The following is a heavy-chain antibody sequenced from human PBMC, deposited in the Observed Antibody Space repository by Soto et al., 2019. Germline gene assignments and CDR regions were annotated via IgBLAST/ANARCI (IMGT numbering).Heavy chain of an antibody. CDR3: ARDTGDGTFDF. D-gene: IGHD7-27*01. J-gene: IGHJ4*02. CDR1: GYTFSSYA. Sequence: QVHLVQSGAEVRKPGASVKVSCKASGYTFSSYAMHWVRQAPGQRLEWMGWINAGYGNTKSSQKFQDRVTNSRDTSASTAYMELTSLRSEDTAVYYCARDTGDGTFDFWGQGTLVTVS. CDR2: INAGYGNT. V-gene: IGHV1-3*01.